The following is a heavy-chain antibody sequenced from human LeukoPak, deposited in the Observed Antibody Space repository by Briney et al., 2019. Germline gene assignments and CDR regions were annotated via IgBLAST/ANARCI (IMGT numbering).Heavy chain of an antibody. D-gene: IGHD6-6*01. Sequence: ASVKLSCKASGGTFSSYAISWVRQAPGQGLEWMGRIIPIFGTANYAQKFQGRVTITTDESTSTAYMELSSLRSVDTAVYYCARDQIAARTIVWGQGTLVTVSS. CDR1: GGTFSSYA. CDR2: IIPIFGTA. V-gene: IGHV1-69*05. J-gene: IGHJ4*02. CDR3: ARDQIAARTIV.